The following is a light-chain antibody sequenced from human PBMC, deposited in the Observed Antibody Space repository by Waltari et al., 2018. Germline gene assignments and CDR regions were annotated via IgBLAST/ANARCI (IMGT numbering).Light chain of an antibody. Sequence: DGVMTQTPLSLSVTPGQPAPISCKFSPSLLHSDGKTYLHWYQQKSGQSPQLLIYDVSSRFSGVSDRFSGSGSGTDFTLKISRVEAEDVGIYYCMQGLHLPYTFGQGTRLEIK. V-gene: IGKV2-29*02. J-gene: IGKJ2*01. CDR1: PSLLHSDGKTY. CDR3: MQGLHLPYT. CDR2: DVS.